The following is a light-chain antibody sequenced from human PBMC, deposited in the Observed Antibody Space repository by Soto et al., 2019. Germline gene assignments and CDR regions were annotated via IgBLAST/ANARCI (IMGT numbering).Light chain of an antibody. J-gene: IGKJ5*01. CDR3: QKRNYWPPPT. CDR1: QSVGTY. CDR2: DAS. Sequence: EIVLTQSPATLSLSPGERATLSCRASQSVGTYLAWYQQKPGQAPRLLIYDASNRASAIPARFSGSGSGTDFTLTISSLEPEDFAIYFCQKRNYWPPPTFGQGTRLEIK. V-gene: IGKV3-11*01.